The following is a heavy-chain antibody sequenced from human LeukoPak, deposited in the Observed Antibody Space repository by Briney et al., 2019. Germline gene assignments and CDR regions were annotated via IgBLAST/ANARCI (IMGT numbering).Heavy chain of an antibody. V-gene: IGHV1-18*01. CDR2: ISAYNGNT. CDR3: ARGLSAAAGTQDSYQFDY. D-gene: IGHD6-13*01. CDR1: GYTFTSYA. J-gene: IGHJ4*02. Sequence: AASVKVSCKASGYTFTSYAMNWVRQAPGQGLEWMGWISAYNGNTNYAQKLQGRVTMTTETSTTTAYMELRSLRSDDTAVYYCARGLSAAAGTQDSYQFDYWGQGTLVTVSS.